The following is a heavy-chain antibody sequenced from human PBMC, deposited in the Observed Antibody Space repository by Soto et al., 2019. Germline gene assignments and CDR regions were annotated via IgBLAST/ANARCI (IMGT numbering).Heavy chain of an antibody. V-gene: IGHV1-18*01. CDR3: AREAVSGRAGFAY. D-gene: IGHD6-19*01. CDR2: VNAYNGNT. Sequence: ASVKVSCKASGYTFTSYGISWVRQAPGQGLEWMGWVNAYNGNTNYAQKFQGRGTMTTDTSTSTAYMELRSLRSDATAVYYCAREAVSGRAGFAYCTQGTLVTVSS. J-gene: IGHJ4*02. CDR1: GYTFTSYG.